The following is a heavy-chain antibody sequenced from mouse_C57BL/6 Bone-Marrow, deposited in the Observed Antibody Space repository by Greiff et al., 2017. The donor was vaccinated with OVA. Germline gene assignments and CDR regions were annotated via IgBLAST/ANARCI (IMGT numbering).Heavy chain of an antibody. CDR1: GFTFSDFY. J-gene: IGHJ4*01. CDR3: ARLDAMDY. Sequence: EVKVIESGGGLVQPGGSLKLSCAASGFTFSDFYMYWIRQTPEKRLEWVVYISNGGGSTYYPDTVKGRFTISRDNAKNTLYLQMSRLKSEDTAMYYCARLDAMDYWGQGTSVTVSS. CDR2: ISNGGGST. V-gene: IGHV5-12*01.